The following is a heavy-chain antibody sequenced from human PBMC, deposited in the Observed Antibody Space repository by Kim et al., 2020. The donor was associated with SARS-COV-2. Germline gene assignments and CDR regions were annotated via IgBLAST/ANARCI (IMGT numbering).Heavy chain of an antibody. CDR3: ARCGYLGGVGRRGSWYYDY. V-gene: IGHV3-7*01. Sequence: GGSLRLSCAASGFTFTTYWMTWVRQAPGKGLEWVANIRQDGSDKYYVDSVKGRFTISRDNANNSLYLQMNSLRAEDTAVYYCARCGYLGGVGRRGSWYYDYWGQGTLVTVSS. D-gene: IGHD3-16*01. J-gene: IGHJ4*02. CDR2: IRQDGSDK. CDR1: GFTFTTYW.